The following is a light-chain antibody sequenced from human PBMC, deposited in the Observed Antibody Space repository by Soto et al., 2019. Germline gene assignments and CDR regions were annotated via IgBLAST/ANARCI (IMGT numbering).Light chain of an antibody. V-gene: IGLV2-23*01. J-gene: IGLJ6*01. CDR1: SSDVGIYNL. CDR3: CSYAGSSTYV. CDR2: EDS. Sequence: QSALTQPASVSGSPGQSITISCTGTSSDVGIYNLVSWCQQHPGKAPKLMIYEDSKRPSGVSNRFSGSKSGNTASLTISGLQAEDEADYYCCSYAGSSTYVFGTGTQLTVL.